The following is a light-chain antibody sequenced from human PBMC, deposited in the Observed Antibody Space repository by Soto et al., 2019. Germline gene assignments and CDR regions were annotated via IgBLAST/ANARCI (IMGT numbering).Light chain of an antibody. Sequence: QSALTQPASVSGSPGQPITISCTGTSSDVGSFDSVAWYQHNPGKAPKLMIYDVSNRPSGVSSRFSGSKSGNTASLSISGLQTEDEANYYCSSFTTSSTLVFGTGDQGHRP. CDR3: SSFTTSSTLV. V-gene: IGLV2-14*01. CDR2: DVS. J-gene: IGLJ1*01. CDR1: SSDVGSFDS.